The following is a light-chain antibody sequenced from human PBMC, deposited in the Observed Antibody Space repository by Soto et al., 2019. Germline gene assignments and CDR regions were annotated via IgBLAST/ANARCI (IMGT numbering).Light chain of an antibody. V-gene: IGLV2-14*01. CDR2: DVS. J-gene: IGLJ2*01. Sequence: QSVLTQPASVSGSPGQSITISCTGTSSDVGGYNYVSWYQQHPGKAPKLMIYDVSNRPSGVSNRFSGSKSGNTASLTISGLQAEDEADYYCSSYTSSSIVVFGGGTK. CDR3: SSYTSSSIVV. CDR1: SSDVGGYNY.